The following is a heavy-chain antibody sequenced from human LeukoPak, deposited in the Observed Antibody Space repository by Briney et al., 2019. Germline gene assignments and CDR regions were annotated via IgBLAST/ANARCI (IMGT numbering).Heavy chain of an antibody. CDR1: GYTFTDHY. D-gene: IGHD2-21*01. CDR2: INPNSGGT. J-gene: IGHJ2*01. CDR3: ARLSSVVIRAYWYFDL. Sequence: ASVKVSCKASGYTFTDHYIHWVRQAPGQGLEYMGWINPNSGGTTYAQNFQGRVTLTRDTSINTVYMELSRLRSDDTAVYYCARLSSVVIRAYWYFDLWGRGTLVTVSS. V-gene: IGHV1-2*02.